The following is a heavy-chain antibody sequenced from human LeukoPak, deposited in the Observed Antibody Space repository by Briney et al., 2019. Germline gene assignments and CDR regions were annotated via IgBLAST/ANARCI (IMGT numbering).Heavy chain of an antibody. CDR2: ISGSGRGGSV. D-gene: IGHD3-10*01. V-gene: IGHV3-23*01. J-gene: IGHJ4*02. CDR1: GFTFSSSA. CDR3: AHAMVRGVTHRTVY. Sequence: GGSLRLSCAASGFTFSSSAMSWVRQAPGKGLEWVSGISGSGRGGSVYYADSVKGRFTISRDNSKNTLYLQMNSLRAEDTAVYYCAHAMVRGVTHRTVYWGQGTLVTVSS.